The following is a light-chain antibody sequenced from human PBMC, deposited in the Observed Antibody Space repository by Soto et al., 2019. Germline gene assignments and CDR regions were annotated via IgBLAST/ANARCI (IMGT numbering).Light chain of an antibody. J-gene: IGLJ1*01. V-gene: IGLV2-14*03. Sequence: QSALTQAASVSGSPGQSITISCTGTSSDVGGYDYVSWYQQHPGKAPKLIIYDVSNRPSGVSNRFSGSKSGNTASLTISGLQAEDEAEYYCSSYISTSILNVFGTGTKLTVL. CDR3: SSYISTSILNV. CDR1: SSDVGGYDY. CDR2: DVS.